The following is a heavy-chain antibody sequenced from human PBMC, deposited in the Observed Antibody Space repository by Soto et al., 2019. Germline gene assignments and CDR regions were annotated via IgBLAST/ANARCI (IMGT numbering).Heavy chain of an antibody. CDR3: ARDSYYDFWSGYSTVAYYYYGKAL. D-gene: IGHD3-3*01. V-gene: IGHV1-46*01. CDR1: GYSFTSYY. J-gene: IGHJ6*02. Sequence: ASVKVSCKASGYSFTSYYMHWVRQAPGQGLEWMGIINPSGGSTSYAQKFQGRVTMTRDTSTSTVYMELSSLRSEDTAVYYCARDSYYDFWSGYSTVAYYYYGKALWVHGTTVTVFS. CDR2: INPSGGST.